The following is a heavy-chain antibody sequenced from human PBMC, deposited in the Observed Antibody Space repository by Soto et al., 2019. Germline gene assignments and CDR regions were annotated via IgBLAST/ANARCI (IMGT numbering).Heavy chain of an antibody. CDR2: IYYSGRT. Sequence: QVQLQESGPGLVKPSQTLSLTCTVSGGSISSSNYYWSWIRQLPGKGLEWIGYIYYSGRTYYNPSLKTRLTLSIDTSKNQFSLKLTSVTAADTAVYYCARQPLWSGYHFRGMDVWGQGTTVTVSS. CDR1: GGSISSSNYY. J-gene: IGHJ6*02. V-gene: IGHV4-31*03. D-gene: IGHD3-3*01. CDR3: ARQPLWSGYHFRGMDV.